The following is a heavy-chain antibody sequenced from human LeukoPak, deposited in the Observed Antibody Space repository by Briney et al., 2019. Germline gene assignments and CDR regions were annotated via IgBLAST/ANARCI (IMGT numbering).Heavy chain of an antibody. D-gene: IGHD4-17*01. CDR3: ASSGEFSHHLDY. CDR2: INANSGGT. Sequence: ASVNVSFKASRYTYSGYYVHWLRQARGQGLEGMGWINANSGGTNYAQNFHGRVTMTSDTSISTVYVELSGLRSDCTAVYYCASSGEFSHHLDYWGQGTLVTVSS. V-gene: IGHV1-2*02. J-gene: IGHJ4*02. CDR1: RYTYSGYY.